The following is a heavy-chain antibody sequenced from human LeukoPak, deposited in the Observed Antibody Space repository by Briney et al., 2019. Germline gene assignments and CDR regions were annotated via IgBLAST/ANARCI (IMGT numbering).Heavy chain of an antibody. CDR1: GFTFSSYS. D-gene: IGHD3-16*02. CDR3: AREYVWGSSRYLDY. Sequence: PGGSLRLSCAASGFTFSSYSINWVRQAPGKGLEWVSFISSGSTTIFYADSEKGRFTISRDNAKNSLHLQLNSLRAEDTAVYYCAREYVWGSSRYLDYWGQGTLVTVSS. J-gene: IGHJ4*02. CDR2: ISSGSTTI. V-gene: IGHV3-48*04.